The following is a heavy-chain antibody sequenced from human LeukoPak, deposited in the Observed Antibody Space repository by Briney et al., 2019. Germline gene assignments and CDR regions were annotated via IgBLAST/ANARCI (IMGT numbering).Heavy chain of an antibody. CDR1: GGSFSGYY. V-gene: IGHV4-34*01. CDR2: INHSGST. CDR3: ARTVEMATAFDI. D-gene: IGHD5-24*01. J-gene: IGHJ3*02. Sequence: SETLSLTCAVYGGSFSGYYWSWIRQPPGKGLEWIGEINHSGSTNYNPSLKSRVTISVDTSKNQFSLKLSSVTVADTAVYYCARTVEMATAFDIWGQGTMVTVSS.